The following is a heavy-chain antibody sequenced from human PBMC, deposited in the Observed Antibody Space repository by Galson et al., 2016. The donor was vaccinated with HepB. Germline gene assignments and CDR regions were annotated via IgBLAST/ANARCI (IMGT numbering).Heavy chain of an antibody. D-gene: IGHD4-17*01. CDR1: GISFSSYA. J-gene: IGHJ4*02. CDR2: IRGSGGTT. CDR3: AKAEMTTVTRFEH. Sequence: SLRLSCAASGISFSSYAMSWVRQAPGKGLEWVSAIRGSGGTTYYADSVKGRFTISRDNSKNTLYLQMNSLRLEDTAIYYCAKAEMTTVTRFEHWGQGTLVTVSP. V-gene: IGHV3-23*01.